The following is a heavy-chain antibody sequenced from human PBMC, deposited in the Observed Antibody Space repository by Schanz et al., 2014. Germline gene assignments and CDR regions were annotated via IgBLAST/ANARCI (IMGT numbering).Heavy chain of an antibody. Sequence: QVQLVQSGAEVKKPGASVKVSCKASGYTFTSYGISWVRQAPGQGLEWMGWISPDNGNTNYAQKLQGRVTMTADTSTSTAYMDLRSLRSDETAMYYGATMWGYCARTAGQSLEVVDIWGQGTMVTVSS. CDR2: ISPDNGNT. CDR1: GYTFTSYG. V-gene: IGHV1-18*01. D-gene: IGHD2-8*01. J-gene: IGHJ3*02. CDR3: ATMWGYCARTAGQSLEVVDI.